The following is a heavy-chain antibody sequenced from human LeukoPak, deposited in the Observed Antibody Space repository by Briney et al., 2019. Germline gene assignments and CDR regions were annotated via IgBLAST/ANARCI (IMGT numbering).Heavy chain of an antibody. CDR3: ARVGSIAAAGTPDY. J-gene: IGHJ4*02. CDR1: GFTFNDYY. V-gene: IGHV3-11*01. D-gene: IGHD6-13*01. Sequence: GGSLRLSCAASGFTFNDYYMTWIRQAPGKGLEWVSHISNSGAGIYADSVKGRFTISRDNAKNSLYLQTNSLRAEDTAVYYCARVGSIAAAGTPDYWGQGTLVTVSS. CDR2: ISNSGAGI.